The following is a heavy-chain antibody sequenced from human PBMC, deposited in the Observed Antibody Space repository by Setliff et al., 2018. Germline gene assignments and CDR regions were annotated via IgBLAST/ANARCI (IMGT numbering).Heavy chain of an antibody. CDR3: ARSPANGGHDAFDI. CDR2: ISPSSIYI. D-gene: IGHD6-25*01. V-gene: IGHV3-21*01. J-gene: IGHJ3*02. CDR1: GFTFSTYS. Sequence: GGSLRLSCAASGFTFSTYSMHWVRQAPGKGLEWVSSISPSSIYIYYADSVKGRFTISRDNAKNSLYLQMSSLGAEDTAVYYCARSPANGGHDAFDIWGQGTMVT.